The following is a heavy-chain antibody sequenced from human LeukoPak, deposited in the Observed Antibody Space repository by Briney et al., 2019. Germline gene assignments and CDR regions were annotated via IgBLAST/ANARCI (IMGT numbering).Heavy chain of an antibody. D-gene: IGHD3-10*01. CDR2: IKPGGSEK. J-gene: IGHJ4*01. CDR3: AGSFGDVKNF. CDR1: GFNFRDHW. V-gene: IGHV3-7*01. Sequence: GGSLRLSCAGSGFNFRDHWMSWLRQAPGKGPEWVAHIKPGGSEKYYVDSVKGRFIISRDDARNSLSLQMNSLRAEDTAVYYCAGSFGDVKNFWGQGTLVTVSS.